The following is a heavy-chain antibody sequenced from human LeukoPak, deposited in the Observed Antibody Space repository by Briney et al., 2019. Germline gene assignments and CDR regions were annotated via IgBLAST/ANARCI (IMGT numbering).Heavy chain of an antibody. CDR2: FDPEDGET. V-gene: IGHV1-24*01. CDR1: GYTFRDFG. J-gene: IGHJ1*01. Sequence: GASVKVSCKASGYTFRDFGISWVRQAPGKGLEWMGGFDPEDGETIYAQKFQGRVTMTEDTSTDTAYMELSSLRSEDTAVYYCATLKNSGSYREYFQRWGQGTLVTVSS. D-gene: IGHD1-26*01. CDR3: ATLKNSGSYREYFQR.